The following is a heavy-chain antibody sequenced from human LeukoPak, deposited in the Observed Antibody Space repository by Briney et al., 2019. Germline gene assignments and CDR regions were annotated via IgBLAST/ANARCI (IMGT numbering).Heavy chain of an antibody. CDR3: ARAGSGSGWYFDY. CDR2: ISPYNGDT. J-gene: IGHJ4*02. Sequence: GASVKVSCKASDYDFTSVVITWVRQAPGQGLEWMGWISPYNGDTRYVQKLQGRVTMTTDTSTSTAYMELRSLRFDDTAVYYCARAGSGSGWYFDYWGQGTLVTVSS. D-gene: IGHD6-19*01. V-gene: IGHV1-18*01. CDR1: DYDFTSVV.